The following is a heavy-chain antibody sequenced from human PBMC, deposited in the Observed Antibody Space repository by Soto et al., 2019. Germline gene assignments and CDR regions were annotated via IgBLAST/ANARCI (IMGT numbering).Heavy chain of an antibody. V-gene: IGHV1-24*01. CDR1: GYTLTELS. D-gene: IGHD3-3*01. CDR2: FDPEDGET. Sequence: QVQLVQSGAEVKKPGASVKVSCKVSGYTLTELSMHWVRQAPGKGLEWMGGFDPEDGETIYAQKFQGRVTMTEDTSTATAYMELSSLRSEDTAVYYCATVTSRGFFEGDYYYGMDVWGQGTTVTVSS. CDR3: ATVTSRGFFEGDYYYGMDV. J-gene: IGHJ6*02.